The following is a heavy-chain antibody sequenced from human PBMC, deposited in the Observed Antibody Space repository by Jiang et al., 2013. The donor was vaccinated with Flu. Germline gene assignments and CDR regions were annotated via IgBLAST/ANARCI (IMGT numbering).Heavy chain of an antibody. CDR3: AHLIPAHFNY. CDR2: IYWDDDK. D-gene: IGHD2-2*02. Sequence: SGVGVGWIRQPPGKALEWLGFIYWDDDKRYSPSLRSRLTITQDTSKNQVVLTMTNMDPVDTATYYCAHLIPAHFNYWGQGTLVTVSS. V-gene: IGHV2-5*02. J-gene: IGHJ4*02. CDR1: SGVG.